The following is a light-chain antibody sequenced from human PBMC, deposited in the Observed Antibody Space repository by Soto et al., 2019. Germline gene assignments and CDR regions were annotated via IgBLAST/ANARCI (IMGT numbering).Light chain of an antibody. CDR2: EVS. Sequence: QSALTQPPSASGSPGQSVTISCTGTSSDVGGYNSVSWYQKHPGKAPRLMIYEVSKRPSGVPDRFSGSKSGSTASLTVSGLQAEDEADYYCSSYAGRLVFGGGTKVTVL. CDR3: SSYAGRLV. CDR1: SSDVGGYNS. V-gene: IGLV2-8*01. J-gene: IGLJ2*01.